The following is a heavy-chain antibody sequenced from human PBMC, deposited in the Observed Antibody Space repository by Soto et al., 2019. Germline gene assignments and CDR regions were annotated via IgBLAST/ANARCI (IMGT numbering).Heavy chain of an antibody. CDR2: IYYSGST. V-gene: IGHV4-59*01. Sequence: PSETLSLTCTVSGGSISSYYWSWIRQPPWKGLEWIGYIYYSGSTNYNPSLKSRGTISVDTSKNQFSLKLSSVTAADTAVYYCVRGSYYYDSSCYYHYWGQGTLVTVSS. CDR1: GGSISSYY. D-gene: IGHD3-22*01. J-gene: IGHJ4*02. CDR3: VRGSYYYDSSCYYHY.